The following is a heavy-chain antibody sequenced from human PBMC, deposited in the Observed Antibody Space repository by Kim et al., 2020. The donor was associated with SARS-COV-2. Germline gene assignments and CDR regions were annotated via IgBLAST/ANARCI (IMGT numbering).Heavy chain of an antibody. CDR1: GFTFNNYA. V-gene: IGHV3-23*01. J-gene: IGHJ4*01. CDR3: AKDDNGDYVRF. D-gene: IGHD4-17*01. Sequence: LSLTCAASGFTFNNYAMNWVRQAPGKGLDWISSISGSGGDTYYADSVRGRFTISRDNSKSTLYLQMNSLKGEDTAVYYCAKDDNGDYVRFWGQGTLVTVAS. CDR2: ISGSGGDT.